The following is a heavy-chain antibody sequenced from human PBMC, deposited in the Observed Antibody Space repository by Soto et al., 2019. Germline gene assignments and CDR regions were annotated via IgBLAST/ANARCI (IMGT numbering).Heavy chain of an antibody. CDR3: ARGNTHGYYYMDV. CDR1: GGSLNTYY. V-gene: IGHV4-59*08. CDR2: FYYSGLT. Sequence: SETLSLTCAVSGGSLNTYYWTLIRQPPGKGLEWIGYFYYSGLTNYNPSLKSRVTISLNTSKNQFSLKLTSVTAADTAVYFCARGNTHGYYYMDVWGRGTTVTVSS. J-gene: IGHJ6*03. D-gene: IGHD3-3*01.